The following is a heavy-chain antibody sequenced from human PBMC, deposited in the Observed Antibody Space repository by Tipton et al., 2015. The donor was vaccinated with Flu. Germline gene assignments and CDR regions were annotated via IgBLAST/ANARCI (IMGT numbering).Heavy chain of an antibody. Sequence: TLSLTCTVSGGSISSSSYYWGWIRQPPGKGLEWIGSIYYSGSTYYNPSLKSRVTISVDTSKNQFSLKLSSVTAADTAVYYCARPRIAVAGGYYYYGMDVWGQGTTVTVSS. J-gene: IGHJ6*02. CDR1: GGSISSSSYY. V-gene: IGHV4-39*01. D-gene: IGHD6-19*01. CDR3: ARPRIAVAGGYYYYGMDV. CDR2: IYYSGST.